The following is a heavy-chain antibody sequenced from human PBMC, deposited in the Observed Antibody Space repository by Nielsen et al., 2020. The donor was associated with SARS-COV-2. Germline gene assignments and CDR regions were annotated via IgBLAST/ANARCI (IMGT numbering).Heavy chain of an antibody. CDR1: GGSISSSSYY. V-gene: IGHV4-39*01. D-gene: IGHD3-10*01. CDR3: ARHSGVRGVMDY. J-gene: IGHJ4*02. CDR2: IYYSGST. Sequence: SETLSLTCTVSGGSISSSSYYWGWIRQPPGKGLEWIGSIYYSGSTYYSPSLKSRVTISVDTSKNQLSLRLTSVTAADTALYYCARHSGVRGVMDYWGQGILVPSPQ.